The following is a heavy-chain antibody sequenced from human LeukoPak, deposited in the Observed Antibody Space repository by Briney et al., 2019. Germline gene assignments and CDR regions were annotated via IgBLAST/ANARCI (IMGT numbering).Heavy chain of an antibody. CDR2: INHRGSA. J-gene: IGHJ4*02. CDR3: ARRSSGYFPRYYFDY. V-gene: IGHV4-34*01. CDR1: GGSFSGYD. Sequence: PSETLSLTCAVYGGSFSGYDWGWIRQPPGKGLEWIGEINHRGSANYNPSLKSRVTISVDTSNNQFSLKLSSVTAADTAVYYCARRSSGYFPRYYFDYWGQGTLVTVSS. D-gene: IGHD3-22*01.